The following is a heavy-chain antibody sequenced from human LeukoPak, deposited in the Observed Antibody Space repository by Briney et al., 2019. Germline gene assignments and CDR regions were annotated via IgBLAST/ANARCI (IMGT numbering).Heavy chain of an antibody. CDR1: GFSVSGHA. CDR3: AKVNWDDGGDQ. V-gene: IGHV3-23*01. D-gene: IGHD1-1*01. Sequence: GGSLRLSCAASGFSVSGHAMSWVRQSPGKGLEWVLAIGGSVGGTHYADSVRGRFTISRDNSNNILYLQMNGLRAEDTAVYYCAKVNWDDGGDQWGQGTVVTVSS. J-gene: IGHJ4*02. CDR2: IGGSVGGT.